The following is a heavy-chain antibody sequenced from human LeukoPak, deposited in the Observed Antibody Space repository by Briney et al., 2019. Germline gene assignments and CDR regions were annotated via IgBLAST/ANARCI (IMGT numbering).Heavy chain of an antibody. CDR3: ARRVRKIGFDY. CDR1: GDSVSSNSAA. Sequence: SQTLSLTCAISGDSVSSNSAAWSWIRQSPSRGLEWLGRTYYRSKWYNDYAVSVQSRITINPDTSKNQFSLQMNSVTPEDTAVYYCARRVRKIGFDYWGQGTLVTVSS. D-gene: IGHD1-14*01. J-gene: IGHJ4*02. CDR2: TYYRSKWYN. V-gene: IGHV6-1*01.